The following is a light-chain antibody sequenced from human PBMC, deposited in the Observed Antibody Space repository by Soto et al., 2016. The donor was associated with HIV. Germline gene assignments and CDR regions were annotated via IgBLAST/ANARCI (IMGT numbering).Light chain of an antibody. CDR2: MAS. V-gene: IGKV1-5*03. Sequence: DIQMTQSPSTLSASVGDRVTITCRASQSINDWLAWYQQKPGKAPKLLIYMASTLESGVPSRFSGSGSGTEFTLTISSLQPEDFATYYCQRYNPYLWTFGQGTMVDIK. CDR1: QSINDW. J-gene: IGKJ1*01. CDR3: QRYNPYLWT.